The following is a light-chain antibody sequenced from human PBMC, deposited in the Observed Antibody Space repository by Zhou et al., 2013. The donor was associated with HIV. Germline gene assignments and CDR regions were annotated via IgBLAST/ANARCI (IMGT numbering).Light chain of an antibody. J-gene: IGKJ1*01. V-gene: IGKV3-20*01. CDR1: QSVSSSY. Sequence: EIVLTQSPGTLSLSPGDGATLSCRASQSVSSSYLAWYQQKPGQAPRLLIYGASSRATGIPDRFSGSGSGTDFTLTISRLEPEDFAVYYCQHYGSSRTFGQGTKVEIK. CDR2: GAS. CDR3: QHYGSSRT.